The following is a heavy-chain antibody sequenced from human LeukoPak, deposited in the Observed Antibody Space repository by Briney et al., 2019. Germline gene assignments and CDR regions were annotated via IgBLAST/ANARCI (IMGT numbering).Heavy chain of an antibody. CDR1: GGSIRSYY. V-gene: IGHV4-59*01. CDR3: ARVYRDDFWSGFSTHFDY. CDR2: IYYSGST. Sequence: SETLSLTCSVSGGSIRSYYWSWIRQPPGKGLEWIGNIYYSGSTNYNPSLKSRVTISVDTSKNQFSLKLTSVTAADTALYYCARVYRDDFWSGFSTHFDYWGQGTLVTVSS. D-gene: IGHD3-3*01. J-gene: IGHJ4*02.